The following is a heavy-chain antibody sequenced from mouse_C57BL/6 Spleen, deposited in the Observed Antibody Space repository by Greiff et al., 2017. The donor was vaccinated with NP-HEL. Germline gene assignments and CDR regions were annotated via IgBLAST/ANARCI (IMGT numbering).Heavy chain of an antibody. J-gene: IGHJ4*01. Sequence: EVKLQESGGDLVKPGGSLKLSCAASGFTFSSYGMSWVRQTPDKRLEWVATISSGGSYTYYPDSVKGRFTISRDNAKNTLYLQMSSLKSEDTAMYYCARHLITTVVATDYYAMDYWGQGTSVTVSS. D-gene: IGHD1-1*01. CDR3: ARHLITTVVATDYYAMDY. CDR1: GFTFSSYG. CDR2: ISSGGSYT. V-gene: IGHV5-6*01.